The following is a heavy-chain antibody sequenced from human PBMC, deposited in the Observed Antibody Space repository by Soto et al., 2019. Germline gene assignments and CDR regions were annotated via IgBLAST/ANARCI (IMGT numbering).Heavy chain of an antibody. CDR1: GGSISSGGYS. CDR3: AREGRGYNAFDI. D-gene: IGHD1-20*01. CDR2: IYHSGST. J-gene: IGHJ3*02. V-gene: IGHV4-30-2*01. Sequence: PSETLSLTCAVSGGSISSGGYSWSWIRQPPGKGLEWIGYIYHSGSTYYNPSLKSRVTISVDRSKNQFSLKLSSVTAADTAVYYCAREGRGYNAFDICGQGTRDTVS.